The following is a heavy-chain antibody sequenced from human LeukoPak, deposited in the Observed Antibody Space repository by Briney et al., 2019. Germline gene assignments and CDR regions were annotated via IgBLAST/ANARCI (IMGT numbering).Heavy chain of an antibody. CDR2: INPNSGGT. J-gene: IGHJ4*02. Sequence: ASVKVSCKASGYTFTGYYLYWVRQAPGQGLEWMGWINPNSGGTKYAQKFQGRVTMTRDTSISTAYMELSRLRSDDTAVYYCARDVHDYYDSSGYNDYWGQGTLVTVSS. CDR1: GYTFTGYY. CDR3: ARDVHDYYDSSGYNDY. D-gene: IGHD3-22*01. V-gene: IGHV1-2*02.